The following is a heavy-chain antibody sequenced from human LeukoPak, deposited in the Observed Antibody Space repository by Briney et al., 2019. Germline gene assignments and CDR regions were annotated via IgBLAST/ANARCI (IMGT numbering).Heavy chain of an antibody. V-gene: IGHV4-59*12. D-gene: IGHD6-13*01. CDR2: SGSA. CDR1: GGSFSDYY. CDR3: ARQIASAGTAGFDF. J-gene: IGHJ4*02. Sequence: SETLSLTCTVSGGSFSDYYWTWIRQPPGKGLEWIGYSGSAKYNLSLKSRVTMSVDTSKNQFSLRLRSVTAADTAVYYCARQIASAGTAGFDFWGQGALVTVSS.